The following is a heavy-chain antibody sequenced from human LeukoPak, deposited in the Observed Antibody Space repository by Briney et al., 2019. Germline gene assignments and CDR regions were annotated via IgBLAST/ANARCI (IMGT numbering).Heavy chain of an antibody. D-gene: IGHD6-19*01. J-gene: IGHJ5*02. CDR1: GYTFTTYD. CDR3: ARKFSLNNGWGYNWCDL. Sequence: ASVKVSCKASGYTFTTYDINWVRQATGQGLEWMGWMNPNTGNTGYAQKFLGRVTITRNTSISTAYMELSSLRSEDTAVYYCARKFSLNNGWGYNWCDLWGQGTLVTVSS. V-gene: IGHV1-8*03. CDR2: MNPNTGNT.